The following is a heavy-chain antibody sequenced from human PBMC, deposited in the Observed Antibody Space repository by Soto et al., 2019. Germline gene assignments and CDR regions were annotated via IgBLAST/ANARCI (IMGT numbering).Heavy chain of an antibody. CDR2: ISYDGSNK. CDR1: GFTFSSYG. V-gene: IGHV3-30*18. Sequence: QVQLVESGGGVVQPGRSLRLSCAASGFTFSSYGMHWVRQAPGKGLEWVAVISYDGSNKYYADSVKGRFTISRDNSKNTLYLQMNSLRAEDTAVYYCAKGDGPTWGQGTLVTVSS. CDR3: AKGDGPT. J-gene: IGHJ5*02.